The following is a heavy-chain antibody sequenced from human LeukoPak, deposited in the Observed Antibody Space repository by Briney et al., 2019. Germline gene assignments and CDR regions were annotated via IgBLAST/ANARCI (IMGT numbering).Heavy chain of an antibody. D-gene: IGHD3-16*02. CDR1: GFSFSISW. J-gene: IGHJ4*02. Sequence: GGSLRLSCAASGFSFSISWVSWVRQAPGKELEWVANIKQDGSEKYYVDSVRGRFTISRDNAKNSLYLQMNNLRAEDTAVYYCASLHDYVWGSYRYGYDYWGQGTLVTVSS. V-gene: IGHV3-7*01. CDR2: IKQDGSEK. CDR3: ASLHDYVWGSYRYGYDY.